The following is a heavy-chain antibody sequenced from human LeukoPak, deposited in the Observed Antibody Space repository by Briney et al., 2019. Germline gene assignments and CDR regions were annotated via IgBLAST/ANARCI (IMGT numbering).Heavy chain of an antibody. CDR2: ISYDGSNK. V-gene: IGHV3-30*04. CDR3: ARDASITMIVVPMSY. D-gene: IGHD3-22*01. J-gene: IGHJ4*02. Sequence: GGSLRLSCAASGFTFSSYAMHWVRQAPGKGLEWVTFISYDGSNKYYADSVKGRFTISRDNAKNSLYLQMNSLRAEDTAVYYCARDASITMIVVPMSYWGQGTLVTVSS. CDR1: GFTFSSYA.